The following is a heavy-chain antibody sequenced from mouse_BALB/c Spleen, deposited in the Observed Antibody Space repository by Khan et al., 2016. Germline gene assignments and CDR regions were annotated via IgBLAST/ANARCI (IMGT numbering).Heavy chain of an antibody. Sequence: QVQLKESGPGLVAPSQSLSITCTVSGFSLTSYGVHWVRQPPGKGLEWLGIMWAGGGANYNSALMSRLTINKDNSRSQVFLKMNSLQTDDTAMYYCARDRGNSVYAMDYWGQGTSVTVSS. V-gene: IGHV2-9*02. J-gene: IGHJ4*01. CDR3: ARDRGNSVYAMDY. D-gene: IGHD3-1*01. CDR1: GFSLTSYG. CDR2: MWAGGGA.